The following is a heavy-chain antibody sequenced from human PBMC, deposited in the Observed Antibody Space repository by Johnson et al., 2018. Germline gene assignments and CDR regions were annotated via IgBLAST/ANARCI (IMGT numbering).Heavy chain of an antibody. J-gene: IGHJ3*02. CDR1: GFTFSSYS. D-gene: IGHD1-1*01. V-gene: IGHV3-21*01. Sequence: VQLVQSGGGLVKPGGSLRLSCAASGFTFSSYSMNWVRQAPGKGLEWVSSISSSSSHIYYADSVRGRFTISRDNAKNSLYLQMSRLRAEDTAVYACARDRRGSWNDAGIDAFDIWGQGTMVTVS. CDR2: ISSSSSHI. CDR3: ARDRRGSWNDAGIDAFDI.